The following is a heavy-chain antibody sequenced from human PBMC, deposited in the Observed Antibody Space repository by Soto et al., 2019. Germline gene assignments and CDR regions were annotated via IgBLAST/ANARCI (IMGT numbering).Heavy chain of an antibody. J-gene: IGHJ4*02. CDR1: GGSFGRYC. Sequence: PSETLSLTCAVYGGSFGRYCWSWIRQPPGKGLEWIGEINHSGSTNYNPSLKSRVTISLDTSKNQFSLRLGSGTCADTAVYYSARAAMGGSSWLFDYWGQRTLVTVSA. D-gene: IGHD6-13*01. CDR2: INHSGST. CDR3: ARAAMGGSSWLFDY. V-gene: IGHV4-34*01.